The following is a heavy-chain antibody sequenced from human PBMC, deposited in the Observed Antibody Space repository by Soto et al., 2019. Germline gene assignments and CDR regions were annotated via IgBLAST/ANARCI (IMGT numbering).Heavy chain of an antibody. CDR1: GGTFSSYT. D-gene: IGHD6-13*01. CDR3: ASDLSPPDGQQPSVDP. Sequence: SVKVSCKASGGTFSSYTISWVRQAPGQGLEWMGRIIPILGIANYAQKFQGRVTITADKSTSTAYMELSSLRSEDTAVYYCASDLSPPDGQQPSVDPRGQGTLVTVSS. J-gene: IGHJ5*02. V-gene: IGHV1-69*02. CDR2: IIPILGIA.